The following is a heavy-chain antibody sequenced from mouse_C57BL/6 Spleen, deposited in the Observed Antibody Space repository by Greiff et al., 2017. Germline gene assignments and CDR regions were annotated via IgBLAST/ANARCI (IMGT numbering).Heavy chain of an antibody. Sequence: EVQLVEPGAELVKPGASVKLSCTASGFNITDYYMHWVKQRPGQGLEWIGRIDPEDGETKYAPKFQGKATITADTSSTTAYLQLSSLTSEDTAVYYCASNGSSAPAMDYWGQGTSVTVSS. D-gene: IGHD1-1*01. CDR2: IDPEDGET. CDR1: GFNITDYY. V-gene: IGHV14-2*01. CDR3: ASNGSSAPAMDY. J-gene: IGHJ4*01.